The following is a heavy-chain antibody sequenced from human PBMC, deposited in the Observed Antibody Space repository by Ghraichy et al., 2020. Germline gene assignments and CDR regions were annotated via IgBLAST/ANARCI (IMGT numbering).Heavy chain of an antibody. D-gene: IGHD1-1*01. CDR2: FNPGGSP. Sequence: ASVKVSCKASGYTFTTYFIHWVRQAPGQGLEWMGTFNPGGSPSYAQKFQGRVTMTRDTTTSTVYMDLSSLRSEDTAVYYCARDWELGYWGQGTLVTVSS. CDR1: GYTFTTYF. J-gene: IGHJ4*02. V-gene: IGHV1-46*01. CDR3: ARDWELGY.